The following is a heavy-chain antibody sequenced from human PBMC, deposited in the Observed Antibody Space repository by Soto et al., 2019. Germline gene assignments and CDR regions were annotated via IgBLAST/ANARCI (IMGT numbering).Heavy chain of an antibody. CDR3: ARGVKYYYDSSGYLRDDVGMDV. V-gene: IGHV1-2*04. Sequence: ASVKVSCKASGYTFTGYYMHWVRQAPGQGLEWMGWINPNSGGTNYAQKIQGWVNMTRDTSISTAYMKLSRLRTDDTAVYYCARGVKYYYDSSGYLRDDVGMDVWGQGTTVTVSS. CDR1: GYTFTGYY. J-gene: IGHJ6*02. CDR2: INPNSGGT. D-gene: IGHD3-22*01.